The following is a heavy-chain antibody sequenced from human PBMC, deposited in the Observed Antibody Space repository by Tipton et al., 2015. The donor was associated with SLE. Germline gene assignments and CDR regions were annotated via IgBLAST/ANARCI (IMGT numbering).Heavy chain of an antibody. Sequence: TLSLTCTVSGASIGTNYWTWIRQPPGKGLEWIAYIYNSVNTNYNPSLKSRVTISVDTSKNQFSLKVNSVTAADTAVYYCARDSGSYGTDYWGQGTLVTVSS. V-gene: IGHV4-59*12. CDR2: IYNSVNT. CDR3: ARDSGSYGTDY. CDR1: GASIGTNY. D-gene: IGHD1-26*01. J-gene: IGHJ4*02.